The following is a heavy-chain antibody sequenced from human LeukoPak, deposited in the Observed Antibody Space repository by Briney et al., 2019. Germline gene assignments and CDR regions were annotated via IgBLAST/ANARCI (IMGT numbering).Heavy chain of an antibody. J-gene: IGHJ4*02. V-gene: IGHV3-23*01. Sequence: GGSLRLSCAASGFTFSSYAMSWVRQAPGKGLEWVSAISGSGGSTYYADSVKGRFTISRDNSKNTLYLQMNSLRAEDTAVYYCAKLHRVYYDSSGYPEATNDFDYWGQGTLVTVSS. D-gene: IGHD3-22*01. CDR3: AKLHRVYYDSSGYPEATNDFDY. CDR2: ISGSGGST. CDR1: GFTFSSYA.